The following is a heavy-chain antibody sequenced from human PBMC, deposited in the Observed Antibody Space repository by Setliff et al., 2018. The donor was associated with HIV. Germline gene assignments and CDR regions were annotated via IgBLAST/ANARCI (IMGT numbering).Heavy chain of an antibody. CDR3: ARLGDSGYDFRGYFDY. D-gene: IGHD5-12*01. Sequence: KTSETLSLTCTLSGGSVSDTSYYWGWIRQPPGKGLEWLANVYYSGGTYYNPSLNSRVTISVDTSRNQFSLKLTSVTAADTALYFCARLGDSGYDFRGYFDYWGQGKLVTVSS. J-gene: IGHJ4*02. CDR1: GGSVSDTSYY. CDR2: VYYSGGT. V-gene: IGHV4-39*01.